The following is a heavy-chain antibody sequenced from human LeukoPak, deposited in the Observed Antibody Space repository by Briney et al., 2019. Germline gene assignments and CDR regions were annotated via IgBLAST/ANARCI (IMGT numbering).Heavy chain of an antibody. CDR2: MSYDGNFT. CDR3: ARDGPLYYYYYMDV. CDR1: GFTFKRYA. J-gene: IGHJ6*03. Sequence: GGSLRLSCAASGFTFKRYAMHWVRQAPGMGLEWVTIMSYDGNFTYYSDSVKGRFTISRDNAKNSLYLQMNSLRAEDTAVYYCARDGPLYYYYYMDVWGKGTTVTVSS. V-gene: IGHV3-30*04.